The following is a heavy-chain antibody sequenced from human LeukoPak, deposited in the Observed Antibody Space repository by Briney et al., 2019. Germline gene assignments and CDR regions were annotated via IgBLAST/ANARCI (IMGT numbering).Heavy chain of an antibody. Sequence: GRSLRLSCAGSGFTFNNYGIHWVRQAPGKGLEWVSYITLSSSTIYYADSVKGRFTISRDNAKKSLYLQMNSLRAEDTAVYYCARETPYSSSWTDLDYWGQGTLVTVSS. CDR1: GFTFNNYG. D-gene: IGHD6-13*01. CDR2: ITLSSSTI. J-gene: IGHJ4*02. V-gene: IGHV3-48*01. CDR3: ARETPYSSSWTDLDY.